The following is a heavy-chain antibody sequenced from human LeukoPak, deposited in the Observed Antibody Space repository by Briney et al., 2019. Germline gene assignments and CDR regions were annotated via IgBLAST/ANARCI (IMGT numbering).Heavy chain of an antibody. D-gene: IGHD4-17*01. Sequence: PSETLSLTCTVSGGSFSSHYWSWIRQPPGKGLEWIGYISYIGSTNYNPSLKSRVTISVDTSKNKFSLKLSSVTAADAAVYFCARDPTTVTKGLDLWGQGTMVTVSS. J-gene: IGHJ3*01. CDR3: ARDPTTVTKGLDL. V-gene: IGHV4-59*11. CDR2: ISYIGST. CDR1: GGSFSSHY.